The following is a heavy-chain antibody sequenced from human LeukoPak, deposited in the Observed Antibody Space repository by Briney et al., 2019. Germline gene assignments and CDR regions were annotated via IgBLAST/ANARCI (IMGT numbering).Heavy chain of an antibody. CDR3: AKAHIVVVPAATPIFDY. J-gene: IGHJ4*02. CDR2: IIPILGIA. CDR1: GGTFSSYA. D-gene: IGHD2-2*01. Sequence: SVKVSCKASGGTFSSYAISWVRQAPGQGLEWMGRIIPILGIANYAQKFQGRVTITADKSTSTAYMELSSLRSEDTAVYYCAKAHIVVVPAATPIFDYWGQGTLVTVSS. V-gene: IGHV1-69*04.